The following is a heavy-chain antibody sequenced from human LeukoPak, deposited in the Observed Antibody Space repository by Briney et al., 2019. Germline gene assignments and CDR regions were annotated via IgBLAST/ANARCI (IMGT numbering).Heavy chain of an antibody. Sequence: SETLFLTCAVYGGSFSGYYWSWIRQPPGKGLEWIGEINHSGSTNYNPSLKSRVTISVDTSKNQFSLKLSSVTAADTAVYYCARDGRGYCSSTSCYIDYWGQGTLVTVSS. CDR3: ARDGRGYCSSTSCYIDY. CDR2: INHSGST. J-gene: IGHJ4*02. D-gene: IGHD2-2*01. V-gene: IGHV4-34*01. CDR1: GGSFSGYY.